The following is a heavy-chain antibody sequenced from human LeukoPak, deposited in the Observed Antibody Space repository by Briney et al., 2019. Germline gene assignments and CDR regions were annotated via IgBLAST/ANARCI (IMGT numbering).Heavy chain of an antibody. D-gene: IGHD2-21*02. CDR2: ISGSGGST. J-gene: IGHJ6*02. CDR3: AKVQSFPTAIRGALGGMDV. Sequence: GGSLRLSCAASGFTFSSYAMSWVRQAPGKGLEWVSAISGSGGSTYYADSVKGRFTISRDNSKNTLYLQMNSLRAEDTAVYYCAKVQSFPTAIRGALGGMDVWGQGTTVTVSS. V-gene: IGHV3-23*01. CDR1: GFTFSSYA.